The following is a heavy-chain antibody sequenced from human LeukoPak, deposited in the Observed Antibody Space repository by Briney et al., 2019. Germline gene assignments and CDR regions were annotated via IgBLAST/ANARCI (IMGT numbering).Heavy chain of an antibody. CDR3: AREADSSGYFFRPDY. V-gene: IGHV1-18*01. Sequence: ASVKVSCKASGYTFTNYAISWVRQASGQGLEWMGWISVYSDDTKSAQNLQGRIPMTKDTSTSTAYMELRSLRSDDTAVYYCAREADSSGYFFRPDYWGQGTLVTVSS. CDR2: ISVYSDDT. J-gene: IGHJ4*02. CDR1: GYTFTNYA. D-gene: IGHD3-22*01.